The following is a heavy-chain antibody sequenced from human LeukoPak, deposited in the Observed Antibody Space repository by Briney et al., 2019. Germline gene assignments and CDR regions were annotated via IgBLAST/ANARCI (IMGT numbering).Heavy chain of an antibody. CDR3: ARDYCSSTSCLFDY. D-gene: IGHD2-2*01. V-gene: IGHV1-2*06. CDR2: INPNSGDT. J-gene: IGHJ4*02. Sequence: ASVKVSCKASGYSLTGYHMHWVRQAPGQGLEWMGRINPNSGDTNYAQEFQGRVTMTRDTSISTAYMELSRLRSDDTAVYYCARDYCSSTSCLFDYWAREPWSPSPQ. CDR1: GYSLTGYH.